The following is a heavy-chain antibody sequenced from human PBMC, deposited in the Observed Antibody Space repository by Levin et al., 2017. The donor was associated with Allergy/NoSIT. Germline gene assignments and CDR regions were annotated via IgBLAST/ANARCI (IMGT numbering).Heavy chain of an antibody. CDR3: AKGWGSSLAPSFDY. J-gene: IGHJ4*02. CDR1: GFTFDDYA. D-gene: IGHD3-16*01. CDR2: ISWNSGSI. Sequence: GGSLRLSCAASGFTFDDYAMHWVRQAPGKGLEWVSGISWNSGSIGYADSVKGRFTISRDNAKNSLYLQMNSLRAEDTALYYCAKGWGSSLAPSFDYWGQGTLVTVSS. V-gene: IGHV3-9*01.